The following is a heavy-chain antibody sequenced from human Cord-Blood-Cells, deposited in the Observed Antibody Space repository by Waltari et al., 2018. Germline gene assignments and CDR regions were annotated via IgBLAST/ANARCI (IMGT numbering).Heavy chain of an antibody. CDR1: GGSISSSSYY. CDR3: ARQRRVVVAATPDAFDI. J-gene: IGHJ3*02. V-gene: IGHV4-39*01. D-gene: IGHD2-15*01. Sequence: QLQLQESGPGLVKPSETLSLTCTVSGGSISSSSYYWGWIRQPPGKGLEWIGRFYYSGSPCYHPALMSRVTISVDTSKNQFSLKLSSVTAADTAVYYCARQRRVVVAATPDAFDIWGQGTMVTVSS. CDR2: FYYSGSP.